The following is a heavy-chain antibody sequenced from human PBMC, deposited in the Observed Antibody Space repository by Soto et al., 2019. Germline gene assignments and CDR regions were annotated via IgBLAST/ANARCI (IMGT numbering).Heavy chain of an antibody. V-gene: IGHV1-46*01. J-gene: IGHJ6*02. CDR2: INPSGGST. CDR3: ARGWLSTVNYYYYGMDV. Sequence: GASVKVSCKASGYAFTSYYMHWVRQAPGQGLEWMGIINPSGGSTSYAQKFQGRVTMTRDTSTSTVYMELSSLRSEDTAVYYCARGWLSTVNYYYYGMDVWGQGTTVTVSS. D-gene: IGHD4-17*01. CDR1: GYAFTSYY.